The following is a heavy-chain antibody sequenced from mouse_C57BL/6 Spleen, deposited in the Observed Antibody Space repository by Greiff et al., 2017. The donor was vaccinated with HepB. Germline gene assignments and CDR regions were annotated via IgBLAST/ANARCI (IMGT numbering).Heavy chain of an antibody. CDR2: FYPGSGSI. J-gene: IGHJ2*01. CDR1: GYTFTEYT. V-gene: IGHV1-62-2*01. CDR3: ARHGKRRDYGSGDFDY. Sequence: VKLQESGAELVKPGASVKLSCKASGYTFTEYTIHWVKQRSGQGLEWIGWFYPGSGSIKYNEKFKDKATLTADKSSSTVYMELSRLTSEDSAVYFCARHGKRRDYGSGDFDYWGQGTTLTVSS. D-gene: IGHD1-1*01.